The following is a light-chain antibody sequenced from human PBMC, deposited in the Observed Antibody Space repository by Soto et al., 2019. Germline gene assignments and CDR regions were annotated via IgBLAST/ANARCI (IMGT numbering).Light chain of an antibody. V-gene: IGKV3-20*01. CDR2: GAS. Sequence: EIVLTQSPGTLSLSPGERATLSCRASPSLTNSYLAWYQQKPVQSPRLLIYGASIRATGIPDRFSGSGSGTDFTLTISRLEPDDFAVYYCHQYGRFLYTCGQATKLESK. CDR1: PSLTNSY. J-gene: IGKJ2*01. CDR3: HQYGRFLYT.